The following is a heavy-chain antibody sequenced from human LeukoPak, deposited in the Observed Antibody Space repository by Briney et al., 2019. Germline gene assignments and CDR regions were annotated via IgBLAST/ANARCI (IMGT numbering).Heavy chain of an antibody. V-gene: IGHV3-23*01. D-gene: IGHD5-24*01. CDR3: ARDIQLST. Sequence: GGSLRVSCAAPGFTFSDSAMTWVRQAPGKGLDWVSLISFSGANSYYADSVKGRFTISRDNSKDTLFLQMNSLRAEDTAIYYCARDIQLSTWGLGTMVTVSS. CDR2: ISFSGANS. CDR1: GFTFSDSA. J-gene: IGHJ3*01.